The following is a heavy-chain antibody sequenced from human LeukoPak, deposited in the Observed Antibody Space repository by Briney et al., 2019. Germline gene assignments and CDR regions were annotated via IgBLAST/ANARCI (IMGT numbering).Heavy chain of an antibody. V-gene: IGHV4-31*03. CDR3: ARGRVIRYCSSTSCYGGYFQH. Sequence: PSETLSLTCTVSGGSISSGGYYRSWIRQHPGKGLEWIGYIYHSGSTYYNPSLKSRVTISVDTSKNQFSLKLSSVTAADTAVYYCARGRVIRYCSSTSCYGGYFQHWGQGTLVTVSS. D-gene: IGHD2-2*01. CDR1: GGSISSGGYY. CDR2: IYHSGST. J-gene: IGHJ1*01.